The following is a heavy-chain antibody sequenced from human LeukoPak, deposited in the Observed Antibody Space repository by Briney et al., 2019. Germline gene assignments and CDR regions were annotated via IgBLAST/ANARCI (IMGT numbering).Heavy chain of an antibody. CDR1: GFTFSSYS. Sequence: GGSLRLSCAASGFTFSSYSMNWVRQAPGKGLEWVSSISSSSSYIYYADSLKGRFTISRDNAKNSLYLQMNSLRAEDTAVYYCATIGSTNILGQDPRVDIWGQGTMVTVSS. CDR2: ISSSSSYI. CDR3: ATIGSTNILGQDPRVDI. D-gene: IGHD5/OR15-5a*01. J-gene: IGHJ3*02. V-gene: IGHV3-21*01.